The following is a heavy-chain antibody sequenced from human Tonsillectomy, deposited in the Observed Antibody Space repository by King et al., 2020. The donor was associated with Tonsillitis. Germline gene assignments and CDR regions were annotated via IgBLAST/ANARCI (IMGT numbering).Heavy chain of an antibody. CDR1: GFSLSTSEMR. CDR3: ARIQEGRYYFDSSGYYYYYYYMDV. J-gene: IGHJ6*03. D-gene: IGHD3-22*01. CDR2: IDWNDDE. Sequence: VTLKESGPALVKPTQTLTLTCTFSGFSLSTSEMRVGWIRQPPGKALEWLSRIDWNDDEFYSTSLITRLTISKDTSKNQVVLTMTNMDPVDTATYYCARIQEGRYYFDSSGYYYYYYYMDVWGTGTTVTVPS. V-gene: IGHV2-70*04.